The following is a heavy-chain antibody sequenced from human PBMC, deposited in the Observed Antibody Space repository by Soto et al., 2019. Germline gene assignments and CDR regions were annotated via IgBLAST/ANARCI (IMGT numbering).Heavy chain of an antibody. D-gene: IGHD2-2*01. CDR1: GFTFSSYS. CDR3: ARGLPANIVVVPAAGY. CDR2: ISSSSSYI. Sequence: GGSLRLSCAASGFTFSSYSMNWVRQAPGKGLEWVSSISSSSSYIYYADSVKGRFTISRDNAKNSLYLQMNSLRAEDTAVYYCARGLPANIVVVPAAGYWGQGTLVTVSS. J-gene: IGHJ4*02. V-gene: IGHV3-21*01.